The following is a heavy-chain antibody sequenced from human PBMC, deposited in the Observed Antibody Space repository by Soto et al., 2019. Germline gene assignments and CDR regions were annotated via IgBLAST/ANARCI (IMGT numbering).Heavy chain of an antibody. CDR2: IYTSGST. CDR1: GGSMSSYY. CDR3: ARLDIVATPNRGYYHHAMDV. J-gene: IGHJ6*02. Sequence: SETLSLTCTVSGGSMSSYYWSWIRQPAGKGLEWSGRIYTSGSTNYNPSVKSRGAMSVDTSKNQFTLNLSTATAADTAVYYCARLDIVATPNRGYYHHAMDVWGQGTTVTVPS. V-gene: IGHV4-4*07. D-gene: IGHD5-12*01.